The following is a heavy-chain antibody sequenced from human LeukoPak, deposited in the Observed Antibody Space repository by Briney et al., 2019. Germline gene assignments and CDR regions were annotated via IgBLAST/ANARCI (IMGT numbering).Heavy chain of an antibody. CDR3: ARAGDPGAFDI. D-gene: IGHD1-1*01. CDR2: IYSGGRT. J-gene: IGHJ3*02. CDR1: GFTVSTNY. V-gene: IGHV3-53*01. Sequence: PGGSLRLSCAASGFTVSTNYMSWVRQAPGKGLEWVSVIYSGGRTYYADSVKGRFTISRDNSKNTLYLQMNSLRAEDTAVYYCARAGDPGAFDIWGQGTMVTVSS.